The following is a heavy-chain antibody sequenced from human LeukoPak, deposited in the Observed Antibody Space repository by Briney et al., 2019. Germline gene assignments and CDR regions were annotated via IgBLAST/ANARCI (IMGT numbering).Heavy chain of an antibody. D-gene: IGHD2-2*03. CDR3: ARSGYCSRTSCSPNWFDP. Sequence: PSETLSLTCTVSGGSISSSSYYWGWIRQPPGKGLEWIGYIYYSGSTNYNPSLKSRVTLSIDRSKNQFSLNLSSVTAADTAVYYCARSGYCSRTSCSPNWFDPWGQGTLVTVSS. CDR1: GGSISSSSYY. J-gene: IGHJ5*02. V-gene: IGHV4-61*05. CDR2: IYYSGST.